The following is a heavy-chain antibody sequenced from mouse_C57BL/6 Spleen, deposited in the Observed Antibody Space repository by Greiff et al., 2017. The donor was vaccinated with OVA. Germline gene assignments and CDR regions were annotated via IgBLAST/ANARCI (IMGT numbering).Heavy chain of an antibody. CDR3: AVVATDYFDY. Sequence: EVMLVESGGDLVKPGGSLKLSCAASGFTFSSYGMSWVRQTQDKRLEWVATISSGGSYTYYPDSVKGRFTISRDNAKNTLYLQMSNLKSEDTAMYYCAVVATDYFDYWGQGTTLTVSS. V-gene: IGHV5-6*02. CDR1: GFTFSSYG. J-gene: IGHJ2*01. D-gene: IGHD1-1*01. CDR2: ISSGGSYT.